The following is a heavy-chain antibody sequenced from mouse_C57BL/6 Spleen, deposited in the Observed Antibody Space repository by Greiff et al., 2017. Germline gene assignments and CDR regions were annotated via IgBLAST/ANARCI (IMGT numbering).Heavy chain of an antibody. CDR1: GYAFSSSW. D-gene: IGHD2-4*01. CDR3: AIIYYDYDEGYYAMDY. Sequence: QVQLQQSGPELVKPGASVKISCKASGYAFSSSWMNWVKQRPGKGLEWIGRIYPGDGDTNYNGKFKGKATLTADKSSSTAYLQLGSLTSEDSAVYFCAIIYYDYDEGYYAMDYWGQGTSVTVSS. V-gene: IGHV1-82*01. J-gene: IGHJ4*01. CDR2: IYPGDGDT.